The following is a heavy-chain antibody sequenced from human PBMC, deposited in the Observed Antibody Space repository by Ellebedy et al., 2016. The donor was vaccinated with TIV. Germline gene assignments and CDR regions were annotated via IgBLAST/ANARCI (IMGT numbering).Heavy chain of an antibody. CDR3: ARSYYYDSSGYPTASLEYYFDY. CDR1: GYTFTSYD. Sequence: AASVKVSCRASGYTFTSYDINWVRQATRQGREWMGWINPNSGNTGYAQKFKGRVTMTRNTSISNSYMELSRLRTEDTAVYYCARSYYYDSSGYPTASLEYYFDYWGQGTLVTVSS. D-gene: IGHD3-22*01. V-gene: IGHV1-8*01. CDR2: INPNSGNT. J-gene: IGHJ4*02.